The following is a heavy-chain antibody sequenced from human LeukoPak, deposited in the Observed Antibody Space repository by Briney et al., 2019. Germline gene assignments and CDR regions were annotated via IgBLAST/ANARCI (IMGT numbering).Heavy chain of an antibody. CDR1: GFTFSNYV. Sequence: GGSLRLSCAASGFTFSNYVMSWVRQAPGKGLEWVSTVSVSGGDTYYADSVKGRFTISRDNSKNTLYLQMNSLRAEDTAVYYCAKDEWIAAAGKPYYWGQGTLVTVSS. V-gene: IGHV3-23*01. J-gene: IGHJ4*02. D-gene: IGHD6-13*01. CDR3: AKDEWIAAAGKPYY. CDR2: VSVSGGDT.